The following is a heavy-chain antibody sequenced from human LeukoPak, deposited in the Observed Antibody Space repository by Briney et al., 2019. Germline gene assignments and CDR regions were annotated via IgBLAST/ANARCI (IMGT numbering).Heavy chain of an antibody. CDR1: GFTFSGYA. CDR3: AKDYDILTGQIFDY. Sequence: GGSLRLSCAASGFTFSGYAMSWVRQAPGKGLEWVSAISGSGGSTYYADSVKGRFTISRDNSKNTLYLQMNSLRAEDTAVYYCAKDYDILTGQIFDYWGQGTLVTVSS. V-gene: IGHV3-23*01. D-gene: IGHD3-9*01. CDR2: ISGSGGST. J-gene: IGHJ4*02.